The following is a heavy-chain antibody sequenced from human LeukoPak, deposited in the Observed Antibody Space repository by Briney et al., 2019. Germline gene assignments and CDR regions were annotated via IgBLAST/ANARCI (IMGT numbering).Heavy chain of an antibody. CDR3: SRSPSSAWFGEFDC. J-gene: IGHJ4*02. Sequence: GGSLRLSCAASGFIVSDNYMSRVRQAPGKGLEWVSVIYSGGSTYYADSVRGRFTISRDSSKNTLYLQMNSLRAEDTAMYYCSRSPSSAWFGEFDCWGQGTVVTVSS. CDR2: IYSGGST. V-gene: IGHV3-53*01. D-gene: IGHD3-10*01. CDR1: GFIVSDNY.